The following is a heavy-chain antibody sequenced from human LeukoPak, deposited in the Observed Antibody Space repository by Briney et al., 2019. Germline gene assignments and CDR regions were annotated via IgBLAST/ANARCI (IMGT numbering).Heavy chain of an antibody. J-gene: IGHJ4*02. D-gene: IGHD6-19*01. CDR1: GGSISSSSYY. Sequence: PSETLSLTCTVSGGSISSSSYYWVWIRQPPGKGLEWIGSVYYSGSTYYHPSLKSRVTISVDTSKSQFSLKLNSLTAADTAVYYCARLSLVAGSVDYWGQGTLVTVSS. V-gene: IGHV4-39*01. CDR2: VYYSGST. CDR3: ARLSLVAGSVDY.